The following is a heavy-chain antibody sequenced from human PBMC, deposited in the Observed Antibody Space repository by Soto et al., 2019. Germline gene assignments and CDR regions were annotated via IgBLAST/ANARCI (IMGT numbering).Heavy chain of an antibody. Sequence: QVHLVQSGAEVKKPGASVKVSCKGSGYIFTTYGITWVPQAPGQGLEWMGWISAHNGNTNYAQKLQGRVTVTRDTSTSTAYMELRNRRSDDTAVYYCARGRYGDYWGQGALVTVSS. CDR3: ARGRYGDY. D-gene: IGHD1-1*01. CDR1: GYIFTTYG. J-gene: IGHJ4*02. CDR2: ISAHNGNT. V-gene: IGHV1-18*01.